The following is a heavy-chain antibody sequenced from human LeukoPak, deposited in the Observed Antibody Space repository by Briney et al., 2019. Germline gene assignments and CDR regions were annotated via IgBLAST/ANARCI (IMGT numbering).Heavy chain of an antibody. D-gene: IGHD3-10*01. CDR1: GGSISSYY. J-gene: IGHJ5*02. CDR3: ARGGYYGSGNDFRFDP. Sequence: SETLSLTCTVSGGSISSYYWSWIRQPPGKGLEWIGYIYYTGSTNYNPSLKSRVTISVDTSKNQFSLKLSSVTAADTAIYYCARGGYYGSGNDFRFDPWGQGTLVTVSS. CDR2: IYYTGST. V-gene: IGHV4-59*01.